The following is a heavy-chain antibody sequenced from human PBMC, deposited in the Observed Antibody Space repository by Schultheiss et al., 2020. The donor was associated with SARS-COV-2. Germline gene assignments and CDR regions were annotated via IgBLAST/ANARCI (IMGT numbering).Heavy chain of an antibody. D-gene: IGHD1-26*01. CDR2: IKHSGST. CDR1: GYSISSGYY. J-gene: IGHJ4*02. CDR3: ARESGRNLCFDY. V-gene: IGHV4-38-2*02. Sequence: SETLSLTCAVSGYSISSGYYWGWIRQPPGKGLEWIGEIKHSGSTNYNPSLKSRVTISVDTSKNQFSLKLSSVTAADTAVYYCARESGRNLCFDYWGQGTLVTVSS.